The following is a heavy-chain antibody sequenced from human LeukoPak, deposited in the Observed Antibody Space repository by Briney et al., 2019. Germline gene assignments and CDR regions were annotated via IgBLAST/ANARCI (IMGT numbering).Heavy chain of an antibody. V-gene: IGHV3-30*02. J-gene: IGHJ3*02. CDR2: IRYDGSNK. D-gene: IGHD5-18*01. Sequence: GGSLRLSCAASGFTFSSYGMHWVRQAPGKGLEWVAFIRYDGSNKYYADSVKGRFTISRDNSKNTLYLQMNSLRAEDTAVYYCAKGIVDTAMVAPFDVFDIWGQGTMVTVSS. CDR1: GFTFSSYG. CDR3: AKGIVDTAMVAPFDVFDI.